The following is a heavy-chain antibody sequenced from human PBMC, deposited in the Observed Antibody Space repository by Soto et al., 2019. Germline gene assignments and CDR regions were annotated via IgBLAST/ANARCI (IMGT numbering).Heavy chain of an antibody. CDR1: GGSISSSSPY. CDR3: ATGYGSSWYDY. J-gene: IGHJ4*02. V-gene: IGHV4-39*01. CDR2: IYYTGIT. D-gene: IGHD6-13*01. Sequence: QLQLQESGPGLVKPSETLSLTCGVSGGSISSSSPYWGWIRQPPGKGLQWIGNIYYTGITYFNPSLKSRVTLSVDTSKKQFFLKLTSVTAADTAVYYCATGYGSSWYDYWGQGTLVTVAA.